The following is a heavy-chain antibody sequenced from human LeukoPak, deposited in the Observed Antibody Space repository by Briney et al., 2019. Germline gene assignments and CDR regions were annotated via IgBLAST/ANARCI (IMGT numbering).Heavy chain of an antibody. CDR3: ARVGGDYDVLSGTQYFDY. D-gene: IGHD3-3*01. Sequence: SETPSLTCAVYGGSVRDNYWSWVRQPPGKGLEWIGSVYYDGSTYYTASLKSRVTISVDTSKNQFSLKLSSVTAADTAVYYCARVGGDYDVLSGTQYFDYWGQGTLVTVSS. J-gene: IGHJ4*02. CDR2: VYYDGST. CDR1: GGSVRDNY. V-gene: IGHV4-34*01.